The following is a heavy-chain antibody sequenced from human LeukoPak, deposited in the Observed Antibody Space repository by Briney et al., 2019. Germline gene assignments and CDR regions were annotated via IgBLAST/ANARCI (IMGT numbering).Heavy chain of an antibody. V-gene: IGHV4-39*02. J-gene: IGHJ6*03. CDR3: SRLTHSYYSDTSGYYPYYYMDV. CDR2: ISYSGKT. Sequence: PSETLSLTCTVSAGSISSSDYYWGWIRQSPGKGLEWIGRISYSGKTYYNPSLKSRVTISVDTSKNHFSLRLSSVTAADTAVYYCSRLTHSYYSDTSGYYPYYYMDVWGEGTTVTGSS. D-gene: IGHD3-22*01. CDR1: AGSISSSDYY.